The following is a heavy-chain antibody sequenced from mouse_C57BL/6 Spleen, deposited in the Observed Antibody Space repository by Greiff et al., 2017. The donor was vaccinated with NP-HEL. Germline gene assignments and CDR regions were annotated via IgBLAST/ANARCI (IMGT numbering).Heavy chain of an antibody. V-gene: IGHV1-7*01. CDR3: ARSEYYRDNYMDY. D-gene: IGHD1-1*01. CDR1: GYTFTSYW. Sequence: QVQLQQPGAELVKPGASVKLSCKASGYTFTSYWMHWVKQRPGQGLEWIGNINPSSGYTKYNQKFKNKATLTADKSSSTAYMQLSSLTYEDSAVYYCARSEYYRDNYMDYWGQGTTLTVSS. CDR2: INPSSGYT. J-gene: IGHJ2*01.